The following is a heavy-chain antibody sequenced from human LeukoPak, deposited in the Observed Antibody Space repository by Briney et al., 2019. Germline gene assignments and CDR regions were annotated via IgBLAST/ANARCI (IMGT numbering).Heavy chain of an antibody. CDR3: ARDTYYYDSSGYRGDY. Sequence: GGSLRLSCAASGFTFSTYTMNWVRQAPGKGLEWVSSITSTSSYIDHADSVKGRFTISRDNAKNSLYLQMNSLRAEDTAVYYCARDTYYYDSSGYRGDYWGQGTLVTVSS. CDR1: GFTFSTYT. V-gene: IGHV3-21*01. CDR2: ITSTSSYI. J-gene: IGHJ4*02. D-gene: IGHD3-22*01.